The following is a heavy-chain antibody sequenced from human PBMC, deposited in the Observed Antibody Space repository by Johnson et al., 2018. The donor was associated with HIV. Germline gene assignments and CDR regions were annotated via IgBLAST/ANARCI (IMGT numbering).Heavy chain of an antibody. CDR3: ARDHSGYDSVTAAFDI. CDR1: GFTFSSFA. D-gene: IGHD5-12*01. CDR2: ISYDGSDK. V-gene: IGHV3-30-3*01. J-gene: IGHJ3*02. Sequence: QVQLVESGGGVVQPGRSLRLSCAASGFTFSSFAIHWVRQAPGKGLEWVAVISYDGSDKYYADSVKGRFTISRYNSKNTLYLEMNSLRAEDTAVYYCARDHSGYDSVTAAFDIWGQGTMVTVSS.